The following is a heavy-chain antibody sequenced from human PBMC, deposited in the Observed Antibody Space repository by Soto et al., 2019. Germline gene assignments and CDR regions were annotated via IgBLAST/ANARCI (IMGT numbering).Heavy chain of an antibody. J-gene: IGHJ4*02. V-gene: IGHV3-73*01. CDR3: TRVGCSSTSCYDY. D-gene: IGHD2-2*01. CDR2: SRSKAYSYAT. CDR1: GFTFSGSA. Sequence: GSLRLSCAASGFTFSGSAMHWVRQASGKGLEWLGHSRSKAYSYATAYAASVKGRFTISRDDSKSIAYLQMNSLKTEDTAVYYCTRVGCSSTSCYDYWGQGTLVTVSS.